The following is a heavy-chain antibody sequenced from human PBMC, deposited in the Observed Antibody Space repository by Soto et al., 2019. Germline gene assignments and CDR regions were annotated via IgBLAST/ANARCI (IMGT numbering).Heavy chain of an antibody. CDR1: GYTFTSYD. Sequence: QVQLVQSGAEVKKPGASVKFSCKASGYTFTSYDINWVRQATGQGLEWMGWMNPNSGNTGYAQKFQCRDTMTRNTSISTADMALRRLRTEDTAVYYCARGLYGGYESDYWVQVTLVTVSS. D-gene: IGHD5-12*01. CDR2: MNPNSGNT. CDR3: ARGLYGGYESDY. V-gene: IGHV1-8*01. J-gene: IGHJ4*02.